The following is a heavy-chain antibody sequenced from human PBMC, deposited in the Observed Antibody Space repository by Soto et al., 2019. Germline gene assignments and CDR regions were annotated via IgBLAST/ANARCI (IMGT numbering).Heavy chain of an antibody. V-gene: IGHV4-39*01. CDR2: IYYSGET. Sequence: QLHLQESGPGLVKSSETLSLICTVSGGSISSRGYYWGWIRQPPGKGLEWIGDIYYSGETHYNASLPRRVTISADTSRNQFSLKLSSVTAADTALYYCARRGSRVVVAVATPAFDYWGQGTLVTVSS. CDR1: GGSISSRGYY. J-gene: IGHJ4*02. CDR3: ARRGSRVVVAVATPAFDY. D-gene: IGHD2-15*01.